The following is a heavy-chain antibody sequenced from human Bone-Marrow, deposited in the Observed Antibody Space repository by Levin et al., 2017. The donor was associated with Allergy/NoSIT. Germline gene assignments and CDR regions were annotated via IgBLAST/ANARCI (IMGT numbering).Heavy chain of an antibody. J-gene: IGHJ6*03. D-gene: IGHD3-3*01. CDR2: ISSSGSTI. CDR1: GFTFSSYE. V-gene: IGHV3-48*03. Sequence: GESLKISCAASGFTFSSYEMNWVRQAPGKGLEWVSYISSSGSTIYYADSVKGRFTISRDNAKNSLYLQMNSLRAEDTAVYYCARYDFWSGYPGYYYYYMDVWGKGTTVTVSS. CDR3: ARYDFWSGYPGYYYYYMDV.